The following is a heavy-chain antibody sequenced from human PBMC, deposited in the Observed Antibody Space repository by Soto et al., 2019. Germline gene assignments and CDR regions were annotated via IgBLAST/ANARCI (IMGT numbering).Heavy chain of an antibody. CDR1: GYTCTSYG. CDR2: INTDNGNT. CDR3: ARVGLTMIVVPFGVR. Sequence: QVQLVQSGAEVKKPGASVKVSCKASGYTCTSYGISWVRQAPGQGLEWMGWINTDNGNTKYAQKFQGRVTMTRDRSTTTAYMELRSLRSADTAVYYCARVGLTMIVVPFGVRWGQGTQVTVSS. V-gene: IGHV1-18*04. J-gene: IGHJ4*02. D-gene: IGHD3-22*01.